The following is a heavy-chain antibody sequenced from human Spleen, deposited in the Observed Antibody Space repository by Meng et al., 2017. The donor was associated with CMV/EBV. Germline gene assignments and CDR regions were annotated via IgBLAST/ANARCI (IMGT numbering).Heavy chain of an antibody. CDR1: GYTFTSYY. CDR3: ASHTPPYCSSTSCYLDYYGMDV. J-gene: IGHJ6*02. D-gene: IGHD2-2*01. Sequence: ASVKVSCKASGYTFTSYYMHWVRQAPGQGLEWMGIINPSGGSTSYAQKFQGRVTMTRDTSTSTVYVELSSLRSEDTAVYYCASHTPPYCSSTSCYLDYYGMDVWGQGTTVTVSS. V-gene: IGHV1-46*01. CDR2: INPSGGST.